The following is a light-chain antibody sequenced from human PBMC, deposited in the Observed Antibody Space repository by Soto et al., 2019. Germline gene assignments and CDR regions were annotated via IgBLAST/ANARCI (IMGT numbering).Light chain of an antibody. CDR2: LNTDGSH. V-gene: IGLV4-69*01. CDR3: QTWGAGIVV. Sequence: QTVVTQSPSASASLGASVKPTCTLSSGHSSYTIAWHQQQPEKGPRYLMKLNTDGSHSRGDGIPDRFPGSRSGAERYLTISSLQSEDEADYYCQTWGAGIVVFGGGTKLTVL. CDR1: SGHSSYT. J-gene: IGLJ2*01.